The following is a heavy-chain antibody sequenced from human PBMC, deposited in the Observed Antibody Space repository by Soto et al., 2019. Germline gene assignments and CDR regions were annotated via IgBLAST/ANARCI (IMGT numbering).Heavy chain of an antibody. CDR1: GGSISSGGYY. D-gene: IGHD4-4*01. V-gene: IGHV4-31*03. CDR3: AREERDSYSHYYYGMDV. Sequence: PSETLSLTCTVSGGSISSGGYYWSWIRQHPGKGLEWIGYIYYSGSTYYNPSLKSRVTISVDTSKNQFSLKLSSVTAADTAVYYCAREERDSYSHYYYGMDVWGQGTTGTVS. CDR2: IYYSGST. J-gene: IGHJ6*01.